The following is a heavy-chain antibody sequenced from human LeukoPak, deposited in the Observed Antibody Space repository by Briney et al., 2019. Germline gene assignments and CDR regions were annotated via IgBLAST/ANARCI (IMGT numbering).Heavy chain of an antibody. J-gene: IGHJ4*02. CDR3: ARDQYDTWSRRGNFDS. D-gene: IGHD3-3*01. V-gene: IGHV3-7*03. CDR2: IKLDGSEK. CDR1: GFTFGKYW. Sequence: GGSLRLSCVASGFTFGKYWMSWVRQSPGKGLEWVANIKLDGSEKNYVDSVKGRFTISRDNTKNSLYLQMNSLRAEDTAVFYCARDQYDTWSRRGNFDSWGQGTLVTVSS.